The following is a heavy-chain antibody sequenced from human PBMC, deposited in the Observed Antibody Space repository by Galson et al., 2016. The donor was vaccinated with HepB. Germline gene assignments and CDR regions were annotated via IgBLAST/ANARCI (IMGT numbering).Heavy chain of an antibody. CDR1: GGSFTNYA. CDR3: ARDKGDGWFRSFDF. D-gene: IGHD6-19*01. J-gene: IGHJ4*02. Sequence: SVKVSCKASGGSFTNYAFTWVRQAPGQGLEWMGGIIPVFVTANYAQKFQGTVTITADESTSTAYMDLSSLRSEDTAIYYCARDKGDGWFRSFDFWGQGTLVTVSS. V-gene: IGHV1-69*13. CDR2: IIPVFVTA.